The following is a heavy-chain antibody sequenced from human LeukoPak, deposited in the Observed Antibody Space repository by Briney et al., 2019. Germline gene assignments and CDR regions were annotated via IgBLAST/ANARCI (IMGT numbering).Heavy chain of an antibody. CDR1: GGTFSSYA. Sequence: SVKVSCKASGGTFSSYAISWVRQAPGQGLEWMGGIIPIFGTANYAQKFQGRVTITADESTSTAYMELSSLRSEDTAVYYCARARIAAAGTGGYYYMDVWGKGTRVTVSS. CDR3: ARARIAAAGTGGYYYMDV. D-gene: IGHD6-13*01. CDR2: IIPIFGTA. V-gene: IGHV1-69*13. J-gene: IGHJ6*03.